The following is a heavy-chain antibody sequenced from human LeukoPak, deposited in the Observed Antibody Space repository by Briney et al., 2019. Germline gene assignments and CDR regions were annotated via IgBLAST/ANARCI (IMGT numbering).Heavy chain of an antibody. CDR2: IYYSGST. Sequence: SETLSLTCTVSGGSISNYYWSWIRQPPGKGLEWIGYIYYSGSTKYNPSLESRVTISVDTSKNQFSLRLSPVTAADTAVYYCARDWGVSARPGYMDVWGKGTTVTVSS. D-gene: IGHD6-6*01. J-gene: IGHJ6*03. V-gene: IGHV4-59*01. CDR1: GGSISNYY. CDR3: ARDWGVSARPGYMDV.